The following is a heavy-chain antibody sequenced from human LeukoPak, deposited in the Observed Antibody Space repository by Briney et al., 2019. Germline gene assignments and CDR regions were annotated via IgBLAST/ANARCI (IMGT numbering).Heavy chain of an antibody. CDR3: ARGPDCTNCVCYTFSWFDP. D-gene: IGHD2-8*01. CDR1: GGTFSSYA. Sequence: SVKVSCKASGGTFSSYAISWVRQAPGQRREWMGGIIPIFGTANYAQKFQGRVTITTDESTSTAYMELSSLRSEDTAVYYCARGPDCTNCVCYTFSWFDPWGQGTLVTVSS. J-gene: IGHJ5*02. CDR2: IIPIFGTA. V-gene: IGHV1-69*05.